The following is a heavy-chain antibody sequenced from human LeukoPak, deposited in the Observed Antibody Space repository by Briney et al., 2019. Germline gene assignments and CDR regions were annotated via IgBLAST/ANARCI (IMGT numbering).Heavy chain of an antibody. V-gene: IGHV1-18*01. CDR1: GYTFTSYG. CDR3: ARDVSYCSGGSCYSFLDY. CDR2: ISAYNGNT. J-gene: IGHJ4*02. D-gene: IGHD2-15*01. Sequence: ASVKVSCKASGYTFTSYGISWVRQAPGQGLEWMGWISAYNGNTNYAQKLQGRVSMTTDTSTSTAYMELRSLRSHDTALYYCARDVSYCSGGSCYSFLDYWGQGTLVTVSS.